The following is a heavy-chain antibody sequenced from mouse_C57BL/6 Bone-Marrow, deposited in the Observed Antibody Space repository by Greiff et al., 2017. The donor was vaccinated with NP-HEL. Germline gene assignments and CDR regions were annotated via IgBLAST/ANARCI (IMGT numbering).Heavy chain of an antibody. Sequence: EVQLVESGGGLVQPGGSLKLSCAASGFTFSDYYMYWVRQTPEKRLEWVAYISNGGGSTYYPDTVKGRVTISRDNAKNTLYLQMCRRKSEDTAMYYCARDGNYVRAMDYWGQGTSVTVSS. D-gene: IGHD2-1*01. CDR3: ARDGNYVRAMDY. CDR1: GFTFSDYY. J-gene: IGHJ4*01. CDR2: ISNGGGST. V-gene: IGHV5-12*01.